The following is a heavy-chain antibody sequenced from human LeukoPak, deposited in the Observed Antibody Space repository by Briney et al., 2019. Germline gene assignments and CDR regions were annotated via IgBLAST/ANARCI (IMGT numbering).Heavy chain of an antibody. J-gene: IGHJ4*02. CDR1: GFTFSSYA. CDR3: AKAWAAAGTFAS. V-gene: IGHV3-23*01. D-gene: IGHD6-13*01. CDR2: IIGSGGDT. Sequence: QPGRSLRLSCAASGFTFSSYAMSWVRQAPGKGLEWVSTIIGSGGDTYYADSVKGRFTISRDTSKNMLYLQMNSLRAEDTAVYYCAKAWAAAGTFASWGQGTLVTVSS.